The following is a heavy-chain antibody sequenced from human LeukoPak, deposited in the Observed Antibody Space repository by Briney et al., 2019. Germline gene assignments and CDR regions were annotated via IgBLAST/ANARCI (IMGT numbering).Heavy chain of an antibody. CDR2: ITTSSSYI. Sequence: GGSLRLSCAASGFTFSSYTMNWVRQAPGKGLEWVSSITTSSSYIYDAESVKGRFTISRDNAKNSLYLQMNSLRAEDTAVYYCARDRGNQRGYYYYYMDVWGKGATVTVSS. V-gene: IGHV3-21*01. J-gene: IGHJ6*03. CDR1: GFTFSSYT. D-gene: IGHD1-14*01. CDR3: ARDRGNQRGYYYYYMDV.